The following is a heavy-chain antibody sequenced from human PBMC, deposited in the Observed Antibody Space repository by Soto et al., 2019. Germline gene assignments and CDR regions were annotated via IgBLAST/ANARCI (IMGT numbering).Heavy chain of an antibody. J-gene: IGHJ4*02. D-gene: IGHD6-13*01. CDR3: ARDRPGSSWPYFFDY. CDR2: ISSSGNTI. Sequence: EVHLVESGGGLVQPGGSLRLSCVASGFTLSSYSMNWVRQAPGKGLEWVSYISSSGNTIYYADSVKGRFTISRDNAKNSLFLQMNSLRAEDTAVYFCARDRPGSSWPYFFDYWGQGALATVSS. V-gene: IGHV3-48*01. CDR1: GFTLSSYS.